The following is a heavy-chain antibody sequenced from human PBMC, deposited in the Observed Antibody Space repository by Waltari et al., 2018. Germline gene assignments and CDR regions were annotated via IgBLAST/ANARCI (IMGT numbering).Heavy chain of an antibody. CDR3: VRESFGNDI. J-gene: IGHJ4*02. D-gene: IGHD3-10*01. V-gene: IGHV3-15*01. CDR2: IKREIDGGTA. CDR1: GYPFNNAW. Sequence: QLVESGGGLVKPGESLRLSCVASGYPFNNAWMSWVRQAPGKGLELVGRIKREIDGGTAEYVESVKDRFTISRDDSKNTLYLQMNGLKSEDSAVYFCVRESFGNDIWGQGTLVTVSS.